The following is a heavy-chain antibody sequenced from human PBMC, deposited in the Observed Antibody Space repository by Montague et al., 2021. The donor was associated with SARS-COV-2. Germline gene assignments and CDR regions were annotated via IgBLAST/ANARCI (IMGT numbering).Heavy chain of an antibody. V-gene: IGHV4-39*02. D-gene: IGHD5-12*01. CDR1: GASISSSNYY. J-gene: IGHJ3*02. CDR2: IYDSGST. CDR3: ARRGRKLLPVATTIGGFDI. Sequence: SETLSLTCIVSGASISSSNYYWDWIRQPPGKGLEWIGSIYDSGSTYYNPSLKSRVTISVDTSKNHFSLKLSSVTAADTAVYYCARRGRKLLPVATTIGGFDIWGQGTMVTVSS.